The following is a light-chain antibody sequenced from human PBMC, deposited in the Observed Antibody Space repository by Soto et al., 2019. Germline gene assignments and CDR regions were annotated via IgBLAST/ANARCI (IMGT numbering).Light chain of an antibody. CDR3: QTWGTGIHVV. J-gene: IGLJ2*01. V-gene: IGLV4-69*01. Sequence: QSVLTQSPSASASLGASVKLTCTLSSGHSSYAIAWHQQQPEKGPRYLMKLDSDGSHTKGDAIPDRFSGCSSGAERYLTISSLQSEDEADYYCQTWGTGIHVVFGGGTKLTVL. CDR2: LDSDGSH. CDR1: SGHSSYA.